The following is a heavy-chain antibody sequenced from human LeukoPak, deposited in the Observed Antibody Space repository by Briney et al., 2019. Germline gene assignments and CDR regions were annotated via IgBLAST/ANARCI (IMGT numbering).Heavy chain of an antibody. CDR2: ISGSGGST. Sequence: GGSLRLSCAASGFTLRTYSIHWVRQAPGKGLEWVSAISGSGGSTYYADSVKGRFTISRDNSKNTLYLQMNSLRAEDTAVYYCAKEMHYYDSSGYSPYWYFDLWGRGTLVTVSS. CDR3: AKEMHYYDSSGYSPYWYFDL. D-gene: IGHD3-22*01. J-gene: IGHJ2*01. CDR1: GFTLRTYS. V-gene: IGHV3-23*01.